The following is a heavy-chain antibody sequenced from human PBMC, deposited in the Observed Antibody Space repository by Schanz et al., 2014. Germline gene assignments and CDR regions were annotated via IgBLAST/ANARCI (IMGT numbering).Heavy chain of an antibody. Sequence: EGQLAESGGGLVQPGGSLRLSCAASGFTFSSYAMSWVRQGTGKGLEWVSTIGYLGDTYYPDSVKGRFTVSRDSGQNSLYLQMNSLRAGDTAVYYCARGTDWNLHYWGQGALVTVSS. CDR2: IGYLGDT. V-gene: IGHV3-13*01. D-gene: IGHD1-1*01. CDR3: ARGTDWNLHY. J-gene: IGHJ4*02. CDR1: GFTFSSYA.